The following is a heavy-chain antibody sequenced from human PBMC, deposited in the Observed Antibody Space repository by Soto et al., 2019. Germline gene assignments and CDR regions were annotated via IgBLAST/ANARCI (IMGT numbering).Heavy chain of an antibody. J-gene: IGHJ5*02. CDR3: ARGCTYYDFWSGYGTLNWFDP. V-gene: IGHV4-34*01. D-gene: IGHD3-3*01. Sequence: SETLSLTCAVYGGSFSGYYWSWIRQPPGKGLEWIGEINHSGSTNYNPSLKSRVTISVDTSKNQFSLKLSSVTAADTAVYYCARGCTYYDFWSGYGTLNWFDPWGQGTLVTVSS. CDR1: GGSFSGYY. CDR2: INHSGST.